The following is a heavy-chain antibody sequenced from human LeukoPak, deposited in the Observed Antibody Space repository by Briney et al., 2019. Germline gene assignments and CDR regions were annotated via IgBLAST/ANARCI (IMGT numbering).Heavy chain of an antibody. Sequence: PGGSLRLSCAASGFTVSSNYMSWVRQAPGKGLEWVSAISGSGGSTYYADSVKGRFTISRDNSKNTLYLQMNSLKTEDTAVYYCATNVDSSADWGQGTLVTVSS. V-gene: IGHV3-23*01. CDR3: ATNVDSSAD. D-gene: IGHD6-6*01. J-gene: IGHJ4*02. CDR2: ISGSGGST. CDR1: GFTVSSNY.